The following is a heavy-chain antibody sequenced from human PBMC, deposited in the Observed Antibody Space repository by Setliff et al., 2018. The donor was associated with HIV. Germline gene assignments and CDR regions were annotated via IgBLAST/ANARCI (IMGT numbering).Heavy chain of an antibody. J-gene: IGHJ3*02. CDR1: GGSISSRSYY. CDR3: ARHGHFYDSSSSDAFDI. D-gene: IGHD3-22*01. CDR2: VSYSGST. Sequence: SETLSLTCTVSGGSISSRSYYWSWIRQPAGKGLEWIGYVSYSGSTNFNPSLESRLAMSVDMSKNHFSLKLRSVTAADTAVYYCARHGHFYDSSSSDAFDIWGHGTMVTVSS. V-gene: IGHV4-61*10.